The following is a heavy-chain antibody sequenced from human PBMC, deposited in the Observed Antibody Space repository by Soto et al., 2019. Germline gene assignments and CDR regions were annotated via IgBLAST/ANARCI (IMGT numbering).Heavy chain of an antibody. CDR3: ARGLMYLQVYGSKNHNWFDP. CDR1: GGSFIGYY. Sequence: PLEILSLTCAVYGGSFIGYYWSWIRQPPGKGLEWIGEINHSGSTNYNPSIKSRVTISVDTSKNQFSLKLSSVTAADTAVYYCARGLMYLQVYGSKNHNWFDPWGQGTLVTVSS. V-gene: IGHV4-34*01. D-gene: IGHD3-10*01. CDR2: INHSGST. J-gene: IGHJ5*02.